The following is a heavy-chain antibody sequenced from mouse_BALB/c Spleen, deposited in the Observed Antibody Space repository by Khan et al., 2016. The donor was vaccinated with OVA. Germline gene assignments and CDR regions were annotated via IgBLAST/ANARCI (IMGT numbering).Heavy chain of an antibody. D-gene: IGHD1-1*01. CDR3: VRPSTTEYDYGMDY. CDR2: ISHGGSSA. CDR1: GFTFSSYT. V-gene: IGHV5-12-2*01. Sequence: EVQLVESGGGLVQPGGSLKLSCAASGFTFSSYTMSWVRQTPDKRLEWVAFISHGGSSAYYPDTVTGRFTSSRDNAKNTLYLQMSSLKSEDTAMYYCVRPSTTEYDYGMDYWGQGTSVTVSS. J-gene: IGHJ4*01.